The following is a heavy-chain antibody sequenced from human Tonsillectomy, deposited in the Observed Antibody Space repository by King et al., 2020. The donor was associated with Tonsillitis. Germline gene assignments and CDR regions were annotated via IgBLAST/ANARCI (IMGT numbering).Heavy chain of an antibody. J-gene: IGHJ6*02. V-gene: IGHV3-23*04. CDR1: GFTFSSYA. D-gene: IGHD3-3*01. CDR3: AKERGFWSPHGVDV. Sequence: DVQLVESGGGLIQPGGSLRLSCAASGFTFSSYAMSWVRQAPGKGLEWVSGISASGGSTYYADSVKGRFAISRDNSKNTLYLQMNSLRAEDTAVYYCAKERGFWSPHGVDVWGQGTTVTVSS. CDR2: ISASGGST.